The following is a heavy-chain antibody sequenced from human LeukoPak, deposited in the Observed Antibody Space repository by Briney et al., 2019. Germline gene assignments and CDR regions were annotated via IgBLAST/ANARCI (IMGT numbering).Heavy chain of an antibody. CDR3: ARVATSGAFDI. CDR1: GFTFSSYS. J-gene: IGHJ3*02. D-gene: IGHD5-12*01. Sequence: PGGSLRLSCAASGFTFSSYSMNWVRQAPGKGLVWVSRINSDGSSTSYADSVRGRFTISRDNAKNTLYLQMNSLRAEDTAVYYCARVATSGAFDIWGQGTMVTVSS. CDR2: INSDGSST. V-gene: IGHV3-74*01.